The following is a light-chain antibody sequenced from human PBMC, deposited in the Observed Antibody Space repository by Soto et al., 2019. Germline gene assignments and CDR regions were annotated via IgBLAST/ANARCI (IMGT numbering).Light chain of an antibody. CDR1: QAISSN. V-gene: IGKV3-15*01. Sequence: EIVMTQSPATLSVSRGERATLSCRANQAISSNLAWYQQKPGQAPRLLIYGASTRATGIPDRFSGSGSGTESTLTISSLQSEDFAVYYCQHYNNWLGTFGGGTKVEIK. J-gene: IGKJ4*01. CDR2: GAS. CDR3: QHYNNWLGT.